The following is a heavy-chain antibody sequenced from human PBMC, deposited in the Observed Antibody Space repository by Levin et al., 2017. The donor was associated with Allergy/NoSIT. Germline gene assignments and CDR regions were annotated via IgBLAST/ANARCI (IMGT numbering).Heavy chain of an antibody. Sequence: SETLSLTCTVSGGSISSYYWSWIRQPPGKGLEWIGYIYYSGSTNYNPSLKSRVTISVDTSKNQFSLKLSSVTAADTAVYYCASSRAVPHWFDPWGQGTLVTVSS. CDR3: ASSRAVPHWFDP. D-gene: IGHD3-10*01. CDR2: IYYSGST. CDR1: GGSISSYY. V-gene: IGHV4-59*01. J-gene: IGHJ5*02.